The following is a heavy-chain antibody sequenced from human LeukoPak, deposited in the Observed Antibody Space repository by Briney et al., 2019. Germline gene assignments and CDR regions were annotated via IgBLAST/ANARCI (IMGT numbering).Heavy chain of an antibody. CDR1: GYTYTTYG. V-gene: IGHV1-18*01. D-gene: IGHD2-21*01. Sequence: GASVKVSCKTSGYTYTTYGLSWLRQAPGQGPEWMGWITAYNDKTLYSEKFQDRIIMTTDTPRSTAYMELRRLRSDDTAVYYCARTRRAELLPTSQNIPTPQRVYYYYYMDVWGKGTTVTVSS. CDR2: ITAYNDKT. J-gene: IGHJ6*03. CDR3: ARTRRAELLPTSQNIPTPQRVYYYYYMDV.